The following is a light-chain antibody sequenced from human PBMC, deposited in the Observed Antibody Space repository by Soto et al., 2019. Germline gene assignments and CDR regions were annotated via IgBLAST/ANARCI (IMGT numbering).Light chain of an antibody. CDR1: QSISSW. CDR3: QQYGDYSWT. Sequence: DIQMTQSPSTLSASVGGRVTITCRASQSISSWLAWYQQKPGKAPKLLIYKASTLESGVPSRFSGSGSGTEFTLTISSLHPDDFATYYCQQYGDYSWTFGQGTKVEIK. J-gene: IGKJ1*01. CDR2: KAS. V-gene: IGKV1-5*03.